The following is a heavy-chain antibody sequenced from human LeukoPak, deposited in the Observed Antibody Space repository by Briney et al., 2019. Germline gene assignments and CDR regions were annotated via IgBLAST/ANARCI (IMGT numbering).Heavy chain of an antibody. J-gene: IGHJ6*03. CDR1: GGTFSSYS. Sequence: ASVTVSCTASGGTFSSYSMSWVRQAPGQGLEWMGGINPSFGTANYAQKFQGRVTITADESTSTAYMELSSLRSEDTAVYYCARESSHRGSGLFYYYYMDVWGKGTTVTVSS. CDR2: INPSFGTA. V-gene: IGHV1-69*01. D-gene: IGHD3-10*01. CDR3: ARESSHRGSGLFYYYYMDV.